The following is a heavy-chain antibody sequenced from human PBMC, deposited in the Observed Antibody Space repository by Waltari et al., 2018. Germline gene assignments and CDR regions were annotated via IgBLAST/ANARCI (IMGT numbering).Heavy chain of an antibody. J-gene: IGHJ6*03. CDR1: GFTFSSYW. Sequence: EVQLVESGGGLVQPGGSLRLSCAASGFTFSSYWMSWVRQAPGKGLEWVANIKQDGSEKYYVDSVKGRFTISRDNAKNSLYLQMNSLRAEDTAVYYCARDPSVRDYYYYMDVWGKGTTVTVSS. V-gene: IGHV3-7*01. CDR3: ARDPSVRDYYYYMDV. CDR2: IKQDGSEK.